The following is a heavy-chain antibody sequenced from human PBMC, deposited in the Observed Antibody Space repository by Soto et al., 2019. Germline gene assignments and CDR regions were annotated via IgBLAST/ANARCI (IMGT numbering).Heavy chain of an antibody. V-gene: IGHV4-61*01. D-gene: IGHD2-15*01. J-gene: IGHJ4*02. CDR3: ARTVVAHYDY. CDR2: IYYSGST. CDR1: GGSVSSGSYY. Sequence: QVQLQESGPGLVKPSETLSLTCTVSGGSVSSGSYYWSWIRQPPGKGLEWIGYIYYSGSTNYNPSPKSRVTISVDTSQNQFSLKLSSVTAADTAVYYCARTVVAHYDYWGQGTLVTVSS.